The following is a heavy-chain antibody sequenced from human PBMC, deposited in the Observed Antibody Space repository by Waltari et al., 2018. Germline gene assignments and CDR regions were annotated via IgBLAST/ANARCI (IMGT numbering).Heavy chain of an antibody. J-gene: IGHJ4*02. CDR1: GFTFSNAW. CDR3: TTLFGDFWSGYFFDF. CDR2: VKSKSDGGTR. V-gene: IGHV3-15*01. D-gene: IGHD3-3*01. Sequence: EVQLVESGGGLVKPGGSLRLSCAASGFTFSNAWMRWVRKAPGKGLEGVGRVKSKSDGGTRDYSAPVKGRFTISRDDSENTLYLQMNSLKTEDTAVYYCTTLFGDFWSGYFFDFWGQGTLVTVSS.